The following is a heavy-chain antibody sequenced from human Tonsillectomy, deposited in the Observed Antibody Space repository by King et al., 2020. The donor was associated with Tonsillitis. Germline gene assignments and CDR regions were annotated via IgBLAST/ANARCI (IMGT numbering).Heavy chain of an antibody. D-gene: IGHD3-10*01. CDR1: GFTFSNYC. CDR3: AKDVRRYGSGSFPDS. V-gene: IGHV3-30*18. J-gene: IGHJ4*02. CDR2: ISYDGSDI. Sequence: VQLVESGGGLVQPGRSLRLSCAASGFTFSNYCMHWVRQTPGKGLEWVAIISYDGSDIYQADSVKGRITISRDNSKNTLYLQMDSLRAEDAALYYCAKDVRRYGSGSFPDSWGQGTLVTVSS.